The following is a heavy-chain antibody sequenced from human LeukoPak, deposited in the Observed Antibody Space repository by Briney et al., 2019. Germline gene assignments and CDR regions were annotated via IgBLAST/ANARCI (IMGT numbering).Heavy chain of an antibody. Sequence: PGGSLRLSCAASGFIFSSYSMSWVRQAPGKGLEWVSSISRTTNYTYYTDSVKGRFTISRDNAKNSLYLQMNSLTAEDTAVYYCTRVSYADGGYFDYWGQGTLVTVSS. CDR3: TRVSYADGGYFDY. V-gene: IGHV3-21*01. D-gene: IGHD3-16*01. J-gene: IGHJ4*02. CDR1: GFIFSSYS. CDR2: ISRTTNYT.